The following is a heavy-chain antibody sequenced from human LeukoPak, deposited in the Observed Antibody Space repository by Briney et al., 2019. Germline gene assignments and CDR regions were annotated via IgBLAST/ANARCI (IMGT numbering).Heavy chain of an antibody. CDR1: GFTFSSYG. CDR2: IWYDGSNK. Sequence: GGSLRLSCAASGFTFSSYGMHWVRQAPGKGLEWVAVIWYDGSNKYYADSVKGRFTISRDNSKNTLYLQMNSPRAEDTAVYYCARDSPDSSGYPGTYWGQGTLVTVSS. V-gene: IGHV3-33*01. CDR3: ARDSPDSSGYPGTY. D-gene: IGHD3-22*01. J-gene: IGHJ4*02.